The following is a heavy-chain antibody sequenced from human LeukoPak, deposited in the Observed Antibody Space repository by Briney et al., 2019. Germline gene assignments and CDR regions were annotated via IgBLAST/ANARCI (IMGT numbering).Heavy chain of an antibody. Sequence: ASVTVSCKSFGYTFTCNYMDWVRQPPAQGPEWVGVTSPSGGSTTYAQKFQGRVMITADKSTSTAYMELSTLRSEDTAVYYCAREETVLVNFDALDIWGQGTLVTVSS. V-gene: IGHV1-46*01. J-gene: IGHJ3*02. CDR1: GYTFTCNY. D-gene: IGHD3-3*01. CDR2: TSPSGGST. CDR3: AREETVLVNFDALDI.